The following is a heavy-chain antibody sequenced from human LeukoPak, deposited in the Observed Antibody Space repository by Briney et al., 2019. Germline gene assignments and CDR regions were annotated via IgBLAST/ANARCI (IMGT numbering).Heavy chain of an antibody. D-gene: IGHD2-8*02. J-gene: IGHJ4*02. Sequence: GGSLRLSCVASGFTFSSYVMSWVRQAPGKGLEWVSGISGSGGSTYYADSVKGRFTISRDNSKNTLYVQMNSLRAEDTAVYYCAKMLNTGHAHAALDYWGQGTLVTVSS. CDR2: ISGSGGST. CDR1: GFTFSSYV. CDR3: AKMLNTGHAHAALDY. V-gene: IGHV3-23*01.